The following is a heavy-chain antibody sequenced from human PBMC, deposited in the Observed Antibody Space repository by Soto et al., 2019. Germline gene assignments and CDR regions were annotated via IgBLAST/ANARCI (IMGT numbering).Heavy chain of an antibody. CDR2: INPNSGGT. J-gene: IGHJ2*01. V-gene: IGHV1-2*04. CDR3: ARGTPITCGYFAL. CDR1: GYTFTGYY. Sequence: QVQLVQSGAEVKKPGASVKVSCKASGYTFTGYYMHWVRQAPGQGLEWMGWINPNSGGTNHAQKFQGWVTMTRDTAISTACMELSRLRSDATAVYYCARGTPITCGYFALWGRGTPVTVSS. D-gene: IGHD5-12*01.